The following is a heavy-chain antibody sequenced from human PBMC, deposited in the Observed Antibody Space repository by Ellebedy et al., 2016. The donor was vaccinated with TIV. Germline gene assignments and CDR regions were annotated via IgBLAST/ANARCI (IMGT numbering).Heavy chain of an antibody. Sequence: MPSETLSLTCTVSGGSISSFYWSWLRQPAGKGLEWIGRIYSSGSTNYNPSLKSRVTMSVDTSKNQFSLKLSSVTAADTAVYYCARSASLSISQGVDYWGQGTLVTVSS. CDR2: IYSSGST. D-gene: IGHD2-2*01. CDR3: ARSASLSISQGVDY. V-gene: IGHV4-4*07. J-gene: IGHJ4*02. CDR1: GGSISSFY.